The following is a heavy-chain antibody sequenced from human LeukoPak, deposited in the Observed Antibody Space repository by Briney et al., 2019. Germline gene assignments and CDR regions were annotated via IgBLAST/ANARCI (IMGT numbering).Heavy chain of an antibody. V-gene: IGHV4-4*02. Sequence: LRETLSLTCAVSGGSISSSNWWSWVRQPPGKGLEWIGEIYHSGSTNYNPSLKSRVTISVDTSKNQFSLKLSSVTAADTAVYYCAREVVGATVFDYWGQGTLVTVSS. CDR2: IYHSGST. J-gene: IGHJ4*02. D-gene: IGHD1-26*01. CDR3: AREVVGATVFDY. CDR1: GGSISSSNW.